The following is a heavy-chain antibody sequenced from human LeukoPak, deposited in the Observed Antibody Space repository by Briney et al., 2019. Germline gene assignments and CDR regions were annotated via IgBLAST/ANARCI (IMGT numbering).Heavy chain of an antibody. Sequence: GASVKVSCKASGGTFSSYAISWVRQAPGQGLEWMGGIIPIFGTANYAQKFQGRVTITADESTSTAYMELSSLRSEDTAVYYCARGSTVSSGWYYYYYMDVWGKGTTVTISS. CDR2: IIPIFGTA. CDR1: GGTFSSYA. J-gene: IGHJ6*03. V-gene: IGHV1-69*13. CDR3: ARGSTVSSGWYYYYYMDV. D-gene: IGHD6-19*01.